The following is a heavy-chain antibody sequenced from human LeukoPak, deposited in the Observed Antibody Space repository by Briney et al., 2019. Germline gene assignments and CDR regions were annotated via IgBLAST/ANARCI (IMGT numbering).Heavy chain of an antibody. CDR2: IYTSGST. CDR3: ARVSSYGSLDWFDP. V-gene: IGHV4-4*07. J-gene: IGHJ5*02. CDR1: GGSISSYY. D-gene: IGHD5-18*01. Sequence: ETLSLTCTVSGGSISSYYWSWIRQPAGKGLEWIGRIYTSGSTNYNPSLKSRVTMSVDTSKNQFSLKLSSVTAADTAVYYCARVSSYGSLDWFDPWGQGTLVTVSS.